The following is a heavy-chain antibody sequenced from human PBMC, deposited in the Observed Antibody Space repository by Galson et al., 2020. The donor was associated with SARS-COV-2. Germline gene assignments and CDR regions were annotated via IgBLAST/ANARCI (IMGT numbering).Heavy chain of an antibody. Sequence: SCVASGFTFSDYTMIWVRQAPGKGLEWVSSIFGSGSHRYYADSVKGRFSISRDSAKSSLYLQMNSLGADDTAVYYCARDLGPAPMIKWYFDLWGRGALVTVSS. CDR3: ARDLGPAPMIKWYFDL. CDR2: IFGSGSHR. CDR1: GFTFSDYT. V-gene: IGHV3-21*01. D-gene: IGHD3-16*01. J-gene: IGHJ2*01.